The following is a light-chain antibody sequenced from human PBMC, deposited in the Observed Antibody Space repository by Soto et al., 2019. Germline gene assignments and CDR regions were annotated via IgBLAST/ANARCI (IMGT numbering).Light chain of an antibody. V-gene: IGKV1-27*01. Sequence: DIQMTQSPSSLSASVVDRVTITCRASQGISNYLAWYQQKPGKVPEILIYAASTLLSGVPSRFSGSGSGTDFTLTIGILPPEDVATYYCQKYNSATWTFRQGTPVETK. J-gene: IGKJ1*01. CDR1: QGISNY. CDR3: QKYNSATWT. CDR2: AAS.